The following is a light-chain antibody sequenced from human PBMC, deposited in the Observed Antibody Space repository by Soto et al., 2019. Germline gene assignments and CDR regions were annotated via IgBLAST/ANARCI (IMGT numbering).Light chain of an antibody. V-gene: IGKV1-5*01. J-gene: IGKJ3*01. CDR3: QQSHDDPG. Sequence: DIQVTQSPPTLSASVGDRVTITCRASQTISTWMAWYQQKPGKAPKLLVYDASTLQSGVPSRFSGSGSGTGFALTISSLQPEDFATYYCQQSHDDPGFGPGTKVDNK. CDR2: DAS. CDR1: QTISTW.